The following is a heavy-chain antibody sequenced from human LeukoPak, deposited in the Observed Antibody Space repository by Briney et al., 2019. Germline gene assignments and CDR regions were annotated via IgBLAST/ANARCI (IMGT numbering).Heavy chain of an antibody. CDR3: ARDRGYGDYVGAFDI. Sequence: GGSLRLSCAASGFTFSSYSMNWVRQAPGKGLEWVSSISSSSSYIYYADSVKGRFTISRDNAKNSLYLQMNSLRAEDTAVYYCARDRGYGDYVGAFDIWGQGTMVTVSS. J-gene: IGHJ3*02. CDR2: ISSSSSYI. CDR1: GFTFSSYS. D-gene: IGHD4-17*01. V-gene: IGHV3-21*01.